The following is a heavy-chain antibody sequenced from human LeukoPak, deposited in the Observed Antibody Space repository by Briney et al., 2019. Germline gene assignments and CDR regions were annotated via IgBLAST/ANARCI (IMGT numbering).Heavy chain of an antibody. Sequence: ASVKVSCKASGYTFTSYGISWVRQAPGQGLEWMGWISAYNGNTNYAEKLQGRVTMTTDTSTSTAYMELRSLRSDDTAVYYCARKHDYGDYWYFDLWGRGTLVTVSS. CDR2: ISAYNGNT. J-gene: IGHJ2*01. CDR1: GYTFTSYG. D-gene: IGHD4-17*01. CDR3: ARKHDYGDYWYFDL. V-gene: IGHV1-18*01.